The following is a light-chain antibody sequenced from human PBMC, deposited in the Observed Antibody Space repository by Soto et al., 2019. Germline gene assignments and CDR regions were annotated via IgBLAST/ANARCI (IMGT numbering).Light chain of an antibody. J-gene: IGKJ1*01. Sequence: DIVMTQSPDSLAVSLGERATINCKSSQSVLYSSNNKNYLAWYQQRPGQPPKLLIYWASTRESGVPDRFSGSGSGTDFTLTISSLQAEEVAVYYCQQYHSSPWTFGQGTKVEIK. CDR3: QQYHSSPWT. CDR1: QSVLYSSNNKNY. CDR2: WAS. V-gene: IGKV4-1*01.